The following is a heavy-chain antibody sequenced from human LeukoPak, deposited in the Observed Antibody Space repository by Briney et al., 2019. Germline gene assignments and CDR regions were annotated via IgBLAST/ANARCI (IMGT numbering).Heavy chain of an antibody. Sequence: PSETLSLTCTVSGGSINNHHWSWIRQPPGKRLEWIGYIYDTGGTNYNPSLQSRVTISVDTSKNQFSLKLTSVTAADTAVYYCARDRFLEPWGQGTLVTVSS. D-gene: IGHD3-3*01. CDR3: ARDRFLEP. CDR2: IYDTGGT. J-gene: IGHJ4*02. CDR1: GGSINNHH. V-gene: IGHV4-59*11.